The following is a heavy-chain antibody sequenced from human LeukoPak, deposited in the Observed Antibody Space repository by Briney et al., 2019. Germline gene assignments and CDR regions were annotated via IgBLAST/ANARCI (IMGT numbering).Heavy chain of an antibody. D-gene: IGHD2-2*03. CDR1: GFTFTNHC. V-gene: IGHV3-23*01. J-gene: IGHJ4*02. CDR3: AKDRMDPVNY. CDR2: ITGSGDRT. Sequence: GGSLRLSCAASGFTFTNHCMSWVRQAPGKGLEWVSAITGSGDRTYYADSVKGRFTISRDNSKNTLYLQMNSLRAEDTALYYCAKDRMDPVNYWGQGTLVTVSS.